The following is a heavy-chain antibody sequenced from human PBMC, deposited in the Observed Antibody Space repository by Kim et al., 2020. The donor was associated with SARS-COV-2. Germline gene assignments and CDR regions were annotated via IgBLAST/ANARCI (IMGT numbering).Heavy chain of an antibody. CDR1: GFTFSSYA. CDR3: ARDPNYDILTGYYHGYY. CDR2: ISGSGGST. D-gene: IGHD3-9*01. Sequence: GGSLRLSCAASGFTFSSYAMSWVRQAPGKGLEWVSGISGSGGSTYYADSVKGRFSISRDSSKNTLYLQMNSLRAEDTAVYYCARDPNYDILTGYYHGYYWGQGTLVTVSS. V-gene: IGHV3-23*01. J-gene: IGHJ4*02.